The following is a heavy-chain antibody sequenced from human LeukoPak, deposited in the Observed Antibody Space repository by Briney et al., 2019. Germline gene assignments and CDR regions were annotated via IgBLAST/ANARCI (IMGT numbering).Heavy chain of an antibody. D-gene: IGHD2-15*01. CDR1: GFTFGSYS. Sequence: GGSLRLSCAASGFTFGSYSMNWVRQAPGKGLDWVSHISSSGSTIYYADSVKGRFTISRDNAKNSLYLQMNSLRVEDTAVYYCTRTLLYCSGGSCYPTRFDYWGQGILVTVSS. J-gene: IGHJ4*02. V-gene: IGHV3-48*01. CDR3: TRTLLYCSGGSCYPTRFDY. CDR2: ISSSGSTI.